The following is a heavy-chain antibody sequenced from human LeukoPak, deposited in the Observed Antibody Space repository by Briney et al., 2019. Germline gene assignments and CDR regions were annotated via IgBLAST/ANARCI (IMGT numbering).Heavy chain of an antibody. CDR3: ARGKFFDI. Sequence: GGSLRLSCEASGFTFSSYPMDWVRQAPGKGLEWAAIISDDGTNRYYADSVKGRFTISRDDSNNTVYLQMNSLRVDDTAIYFCARGKFFDIWGQGTMVTVSS. CDR2: ISDDGTNR. V-gene: IGHV3-30-3*01. J-gene: IGHJ3*02. CDR1: GFTFSSYP.